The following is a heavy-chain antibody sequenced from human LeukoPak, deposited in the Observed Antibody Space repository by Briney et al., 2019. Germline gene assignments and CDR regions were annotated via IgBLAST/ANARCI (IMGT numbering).Heavy chain of an antibody. CDR1: GGSISSYY. D-gene: IGHD6-19*01. V-gene: IGHV4-59*01. J-gene: IGHJ4*02. Sequence: PSETLSLTCTVSGGSISSYYWSWIRQTPGKGREWIGYIYYSGTTNYNPSLRSRVAISLDTSKNQFSLKLSSVTAADTAVYYCARGEPAFSSGWYTYYFDYWGQGTLVTVSS. CDR3: ARGEPAFSSGWYTYYFDY. CDR2: IYYSGTT.